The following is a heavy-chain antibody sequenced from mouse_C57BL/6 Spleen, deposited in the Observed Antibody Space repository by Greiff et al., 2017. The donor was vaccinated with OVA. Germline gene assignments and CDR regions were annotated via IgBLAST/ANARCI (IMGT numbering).Heavy chain of an antibody. CDR1: GYTFTSYW. V-gene: IGHV1-64*01. Sequence: VQLQQPGAELVKPGASVKLSCKASGYTFTSYWMHWVKQRPGQGLEWIGMIHPTSGSTNYNEKFNSKATLTVDKSSSTAYMQLSSLTSDDAAVYYCARARGDDCYYDYWGQGTLVTVSA. CDR3: ARARGDDCYYDY. J-gene: IGHJ3*01. D-gene: IGHD2-3*01. CDR2: IHPTSGST.